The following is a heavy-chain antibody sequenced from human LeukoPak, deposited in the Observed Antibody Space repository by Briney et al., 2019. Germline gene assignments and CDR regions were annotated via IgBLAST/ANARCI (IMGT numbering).Heavy chain of an antibody. Sequence: PGRSLRLSCAASGFTFSRHGMHWVRQAPGKGLEWVAVISYDGSNKYYADSVKGRFTISRDNSKNTLYLQMNSLRAEDTAVYYCARGGDSSGYYSRLGYWGQGTLVTVSS. D-gene: IGHD3-22*01. CDR1: GFTFSRHG. CDR2: ISYDGSNK. J-gene: IGHJ4*02. CDR3: ARGGDSSGYYSRLGY. V-gene: IGHV3-30*19.